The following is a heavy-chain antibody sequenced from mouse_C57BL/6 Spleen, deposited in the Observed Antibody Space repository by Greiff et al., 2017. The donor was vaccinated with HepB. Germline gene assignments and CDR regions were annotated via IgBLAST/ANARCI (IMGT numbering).Heavy chain of an antibody. Sequence: VQLQQSGPELVKPGASVKISCKASGYTFTDYYMNWVKQSHGKSLEWIGDINPNNGGTSYNQKFKGKATLTVDKSSNTAYMELRSLTSEDSAVYYCARTPIYYDYDGRSMDYWGQGTSVTVSS. CDR3: ARTPIYYDYDGRSMDY. D-gene: IGHD2-4*01. J-gene: IGHJ4*01. CDR1: GYTFTDYY. V-gene: IGHV1-26*01. CDR2: INPNNGGT.